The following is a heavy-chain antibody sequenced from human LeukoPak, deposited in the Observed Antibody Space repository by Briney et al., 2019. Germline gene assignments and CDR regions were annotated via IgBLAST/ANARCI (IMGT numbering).Heavy chain of an antibody. CDR2: IRGKGSGGST. CDR3: TRERDYTDEY. J-gene: IGHJ4*02. D-gene: IGHD4-11*01. Sequence: GGSLRLSCTGSGFTFGDYAMSWFRQAPGKGLEWVGFIRGKGSGGSTEYAASVKGRFTISRDDSRSMAYLQMDGPRTEDTAVYYCTRERDYTDEYWGQGTLVTVSS. V-gene: IGHV3-49*03. CDR1: GFTFGDYA.